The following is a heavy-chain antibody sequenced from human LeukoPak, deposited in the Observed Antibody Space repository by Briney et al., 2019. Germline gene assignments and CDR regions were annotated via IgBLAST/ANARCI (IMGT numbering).Heavy chain of an antibody. D-gene: IGHD2-15*01. V-gene: IGHV1-2*06. CDR3: AKSVGYCSGGSCYSVG. CDR1: GYTFTGYY. CDR2: INPNSGGT. Sequence: ASVKVSCKASGYTFTGYYMHWVRQAPGQGLEWMGRINPNSGGTNYAQKFQGRVTIARDTSISTAYMELSRLRSDDTAVYYCAKSVGYCSGGSCYSVGWGQGTLVTVSS. J-gene: IGHJ4*02.